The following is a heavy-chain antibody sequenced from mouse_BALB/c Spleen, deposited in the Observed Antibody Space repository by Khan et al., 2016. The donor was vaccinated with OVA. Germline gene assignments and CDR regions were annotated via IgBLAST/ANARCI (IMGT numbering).Heavy chain of an antibody. CDR1: GYSITSDYA. CDR2: ISYSGNT. D-gene: IGHD2-10*02. V-gene: IGHV3-2*02. J-gene: IGHJ2*01. Sequence: EVQLQESGPGLVKPSQSLSLTCTVTGYSITSDYAWNWIRQFPGNKLEWMGHISYSGNTKYNPSPKSRISVTRDTSKNQIFLQLNSVTAEDTATYYCARVYGGDFDYWGQGTTLTVSS. CDR3: ARVYGGDFDY.